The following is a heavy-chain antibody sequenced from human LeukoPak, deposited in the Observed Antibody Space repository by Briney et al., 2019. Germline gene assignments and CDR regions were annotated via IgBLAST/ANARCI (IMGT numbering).Heavy chain of an antibody. CDR1: AYSFTSYW. CDR3: ASLEMATDY. V-gene: IGHV5-10-1*01. D-gene: IGHD5-24*01. CDR2: IDPSDSYT. J-gene: IGHJ4*02. Sequence: KRGESLKISCKGSAYSFTSYWISWVRQMPGKGLEWMGRIDPSDSYTNYSPSFQGHVTISADKSISTAYLHWSSPKASDTAMYYCASLEMATDYWGQGTLVTVSS.